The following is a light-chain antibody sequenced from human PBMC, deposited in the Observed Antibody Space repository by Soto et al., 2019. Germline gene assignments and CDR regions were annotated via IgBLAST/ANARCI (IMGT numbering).Light chain of an antibody. V-gene: IGKV3-15*01. J-gene: IGKJ2*01. Sequence: EIVMTQSPATLSVSPGERATLSCRASQSISSDVAWYQQKPGQAPRLLIYGASTTATGIAARFSGSGSGTEFTLTISSLQSEDFAVYNCQQYNKWPRTFGQGTRWISN. CDR1: QSISSD. CDR2: GAS. CDR3: QQYNKWPRT.